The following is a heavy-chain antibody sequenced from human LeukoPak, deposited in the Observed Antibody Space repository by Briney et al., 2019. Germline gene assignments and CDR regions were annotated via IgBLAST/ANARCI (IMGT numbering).Heavy chain of an antibody. V-gene: IGHV4-34*12. J-gene: IGHJ4*02. CDR2: IIHNGVT. D-gene: IGHD1/OR15-1a*01. CDR3: ARVSGLNNFDF. CDR1: GGSFTDHY. Sequence: SETLSLTCAVYGGSFTDHYWTWIRQSPGKGLERIGEIIHNGVTKYNPSLKSRVTLSVDTSKNQFSLKVTSVTPADTAVYYCARVSGLNNFDFWGQGTLVTVSS.